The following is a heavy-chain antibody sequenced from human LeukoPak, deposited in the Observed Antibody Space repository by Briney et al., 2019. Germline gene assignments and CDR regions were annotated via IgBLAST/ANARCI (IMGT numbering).Heavy chain of an antibody. CDR2: ISGSGHST. D-gene: IGHD6-13*01. V-gene: IGHV3-23*01. CDR1: TFTFSSYV. J-gene: IGHJ4*02. CDR3: AKGEQQLVHGRDY. Sequence: PGGSLRLSCAASTFTFSSYVMSWDRQAPGRGWVWVSDISGSGHSTCYADSVKGRFTIARDNSKNTLYLQMNSMRAEDTAVYYCAKGEQQLVHGRDYWGQGTLVTVSS.